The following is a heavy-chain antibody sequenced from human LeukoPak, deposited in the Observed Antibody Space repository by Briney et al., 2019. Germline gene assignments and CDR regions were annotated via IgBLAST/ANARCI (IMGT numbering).Heavy chain of an antibody. Sequence: SETLSLTCTVSGGSISSSSYFWGWIRQPPGKGLEWIGSIYYSGSTYYNPSLKSRVTIFVDTSKNPLSLSLASVTAADTAVYYCAKAIRGFSYGPFDYWGQGTLVTVSS. V-gene: IGHV4-39*01. CDR1: GGSISSSSYF. CDR2: IYYSGST. J-gene: IGHJ4*02. D-gene: IGHD5-18*01. CDR3: AKAIRGFSYGPFDY.